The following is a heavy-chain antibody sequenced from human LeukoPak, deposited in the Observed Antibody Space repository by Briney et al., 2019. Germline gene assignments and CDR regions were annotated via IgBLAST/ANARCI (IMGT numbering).Heavy chain of an antibody. CDR1: GFTVSSNY. D-gene: IGHD3-22*01. CDR3: AREPRTYYYDSSGYFDY. V-gene: IGHV3-53*01. CDR2: IYSGGTI. J-gene: IGHJ4*02. Sequence: PGGSLRLSCAASGFTVSSNYMSWVRQAPGKGLEWVSIIYSGGTIYYADSVKGRFTISRDNAKNSLYLQMNSLRAEDTAVYYCAREPRTYYYDSSGYFDYWGQGTLVTVSS.